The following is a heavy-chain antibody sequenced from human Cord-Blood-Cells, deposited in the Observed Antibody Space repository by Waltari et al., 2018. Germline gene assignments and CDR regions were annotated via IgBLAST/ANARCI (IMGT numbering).Heavy chain of an antibody. V-gene: IGHV1-69*01. CDR1: GGTCSSYA. Sequence: QVQLVQSVAAVKKTGSSVKVSCKASGGTCSSYAISWVRPAPGQGIEGMGGIIPIFGTANYAQKFPGRVTITADESTSTAYMELSSLRSEDTAVYYCARVGNWNYDYWGQGTLVTVSS. CDR3: ARVGNWNYDY. D-gene: IGHD1-7*01. J-gene: IGHJ4*02. CDR2: IIPIFGTA.